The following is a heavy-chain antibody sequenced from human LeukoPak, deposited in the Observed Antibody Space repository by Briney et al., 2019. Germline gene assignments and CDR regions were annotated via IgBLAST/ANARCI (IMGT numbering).Heavy chain of an antibody. J-gene: IGHJ4*02. V-gene: IGHV3-66*01. CDR3: AKERNLEIAVAGTIFDY. CDR1: GFTVSSHY. D-gene: IGHD6-19*01. CDR2: IYSGGNT. Sequence: GGSLRLSCTASGFTVSSHYMGWVRRAPGKGLEWGSVIYSGGNTYYADSVKGRFTISRDNSKNMIYLEMNSLKAEDTAVYYCAKERNLEIAVAGTIFDYWGQGTLVTVSS.